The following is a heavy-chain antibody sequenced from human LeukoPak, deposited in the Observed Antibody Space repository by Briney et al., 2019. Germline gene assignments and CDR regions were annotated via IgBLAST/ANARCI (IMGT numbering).Heavy chain of an antibody. CDR3: AGDVGRGNWNYDSYMDV. V-gene: IGHV4-39*07. Sequence: SETLSLTCSVSDGSMSGSSFFWGFWVWIRQSPGKGLEWIGSIYNSGSTYYNPSLKSRVTISVDTSNNQFSLNLSSVTVADTAVYFCAGDVGRGNWNYDSYMDVWGKGTTVTVSS. J-gene: IGHJ6*03. CDR2: IYNSGST. CDR1: DGSMSGSSFF. D-gene: IGHD1-20*01.